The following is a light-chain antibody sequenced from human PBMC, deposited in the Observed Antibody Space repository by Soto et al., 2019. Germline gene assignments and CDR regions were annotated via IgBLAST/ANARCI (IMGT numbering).Light chain of an antibody. J-gene: IGLJ1*01. Sequence: SYELTQPPSVSVAPGQTARITCGGNNIGRKSVHWYQQKPGQAPVLVVYDNRDRPSGIPERISGSNSGNTATPTISRVEAGDEADYYCQVWDRSSDRPFVFAAGTKVTVL. CDR1: NIGRKS. V-gene: IGLV3-21*02. CDR3: QVWDRSSDRPFV. CDR2: DNR.